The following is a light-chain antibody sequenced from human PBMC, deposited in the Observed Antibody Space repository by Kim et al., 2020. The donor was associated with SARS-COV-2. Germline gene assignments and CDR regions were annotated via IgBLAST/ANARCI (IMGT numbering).Light chain of an antibody. CDR3: QVWDNRSDHAI. CDR1: NIGGKS. Sequence: SYELTQPPSVSVAPGKTAMITCGGNNIGGKSVQWYQQKPGQAPVLVISYDSDRPSGIPERFSGSNSGNTATLTINGFEAGDEADYYCQVWDNRSDHAIFG. V-gene: IGLV3-21*04. CDR2: YDS. J-gene: IGLJ2*01.